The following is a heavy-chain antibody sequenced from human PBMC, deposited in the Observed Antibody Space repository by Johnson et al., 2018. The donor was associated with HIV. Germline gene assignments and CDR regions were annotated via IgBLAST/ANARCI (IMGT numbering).Heavy chain of an antibody. D-gene: IGHD2/OR15-2a*01. J-gene: IGHJ3*02. CDR2: IGTAGDT. V-gene: IGHV3-13*01. Sequence: VQLVESGGGLVQPGGSLRLSCAASGFTFDDYAMHWVRQATGKGLEWVSAIGTAGDTYYPGSVKGRFTISRDNAKNTLYLQMNNLRAEDTAVYYCARRLSPDSFDSWGQGTMVTVSS. CDR3: ARRLSPDSFDS. CDR1: GFTFDDYA.